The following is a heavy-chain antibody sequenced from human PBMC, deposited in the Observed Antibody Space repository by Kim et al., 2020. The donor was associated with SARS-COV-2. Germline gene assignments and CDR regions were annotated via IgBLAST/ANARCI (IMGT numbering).Heavy chain of an antibody. CDR3: ARYSSGWYYYFDY. J-gene: IGHJ4*02. D-gene: IGHD6-19*01. V-gene: IGHV4-34*01. Sequence: NPPPKSRVTISVDTSKNQFSLKLSSVTAADTAVYYCARYSSGWYYYFDYWGQGTLVTVSS.